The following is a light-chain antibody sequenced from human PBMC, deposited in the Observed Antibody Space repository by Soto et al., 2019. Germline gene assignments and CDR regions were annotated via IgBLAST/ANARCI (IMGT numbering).Light chain of an antibody. V-gene: IGLV2-8*01. Sequence: QSALTQPPSASGSPGQTVTISCTGTSSDVGGYNYVSWYQQHPGKAPNLMIYEVSKRPSGVPDRFSGSKSGNTASLTVSGLQAEDEADYYCSAYAGSKNAVVFGGGTQLTVL. J-gene: IGLJ2*01. CDR2: EVS. CDR3: SAYAGSKNAVV. CDR1: SSDVGGYNY.